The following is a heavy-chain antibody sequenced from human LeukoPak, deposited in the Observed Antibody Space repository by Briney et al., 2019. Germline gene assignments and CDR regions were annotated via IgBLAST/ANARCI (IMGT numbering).Heavy chain of an antibody. CDR3: AKLSGITMIVVVTGNDAFDI. D-gene: IGHD3-22*01. V-gene: IGHV3-21*01. J-gene: IGHJ3*02. CDR1: GFTFRNYP. CDR2: ISSSGNYI. Sequence: KPGGSLRLSCAGSGFTFRNYPIHWVRQAPGKGLEWVSSISSSGNYIYYADSVKGRFTISRDNAKNTLYLQMNSLRAEDTAVYYCAKLSGITMIVVVTGNDAFDIWGQGTMVTVSS.